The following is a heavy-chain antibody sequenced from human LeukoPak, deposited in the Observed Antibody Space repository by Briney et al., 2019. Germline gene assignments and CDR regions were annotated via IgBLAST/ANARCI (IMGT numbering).Heavy chain of an antibody. CDR3: ARERLANWNDWLGYGMDV. CDR2: ISAYNGNT. CDR1: GYTFTSYG. J-gene: IGHJ6*02. V-gene: IGHV1-18*01. D-gene: IGHD1-20*01. Sequence: ASVKASCKASGYTFTSYGISWVRQAPGQGLEWMGWISAYNGNTNYAQKFQGRVTMTRNTSISTAYMELSSLRSEGTAVYYCARERLANWNDWLGYGMDVWGQGTTVTVSS.